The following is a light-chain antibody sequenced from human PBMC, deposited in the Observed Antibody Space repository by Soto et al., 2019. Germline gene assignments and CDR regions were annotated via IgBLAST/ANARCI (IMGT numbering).Light chain of an antibody. V-gene: IGKV3-20*01. Sequence: EIVLTQSPGTLSSSPGERVTLSCRASQGISSNSLAWYQQKPGQAPRLLIYGASSRATGIPDRFSGSGSGTDVSITINSLEPADFAVYYWQQYGGSPRWTFGQGTKVAIK. CDR1: QGISSNS. J-gene: IGKJ1*01. CDR3: QQYGGSPRWT. CDR2: GAS.